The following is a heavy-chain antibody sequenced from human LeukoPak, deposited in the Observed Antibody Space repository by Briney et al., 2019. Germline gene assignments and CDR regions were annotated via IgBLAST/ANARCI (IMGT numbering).Heavy chain of an antibody. V-gene: IGHV4-59*08. CDR3: TRRNGSGGSCYFDY. CDR2: IYYSGST. D-gene: IGHD2-15*01. CDR1: SRSISSYY. Sequence: SETVSLTCTVSSRSISSYYWRWLRQPPGKGLVGFGYIYYSGSTNDKPLLKSRVTITVDTSKNQFSLKLSSVTAADTAVYYCTRRNGSGGSCYFDYWGQGTLVTVSS. J-gene: IGHJ4*02.